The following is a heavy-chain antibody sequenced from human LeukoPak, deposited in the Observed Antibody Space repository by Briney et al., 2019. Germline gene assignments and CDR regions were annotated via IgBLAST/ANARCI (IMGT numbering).Heavy chain of an antibody. CDR2: IYTSGST. D-gene: IGHD3-22*01. CDR3: ARDPGSHDSSGYYQSDY. V-gene: IGHV4-4*07. Sequence: SETLSLTCTVSGGSISSYYWSWIRQPAGKGLEWIGRIYTSGSTNYNPSLKSRVTMSVDTSKNQFSLKLSSVTAADTAVYYCARDPGSHDSSGYYQSDYWGQGTLVTASS. CDR1: GGSISSYY. J-gene: IGHJ4*02.